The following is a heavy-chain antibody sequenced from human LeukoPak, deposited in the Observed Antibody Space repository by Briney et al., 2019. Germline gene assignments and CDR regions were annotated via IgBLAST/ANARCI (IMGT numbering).Heavy chain of an antibody. J-gene: IGHJ4*02. V-gene: IGHV3-53*01. D-gene: IGHD7-27*01. CDR3: ARDLTGDRGYFDY. Sequence: PGGSLRLSCAASGFTVSSNYMSWVHQAPGKGLEWVSVIYSGGSTYYADSVKGRFTISRDNSKNTLYLQMNSLRAEDTAVYYCARDLTGDRGYFDYWGQGTLVTVSS. CDR1: GFTVSSNY. CDR2: IYSGGST.